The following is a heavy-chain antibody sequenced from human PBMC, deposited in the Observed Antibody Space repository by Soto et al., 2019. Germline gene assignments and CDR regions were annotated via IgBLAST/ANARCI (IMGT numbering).Heavy chain of an antibody. V-gene: IGHV3-30-3*01. J-gene: IGHJ4*02. Sequence: GGSLRLSCAASGFTFRTYAMHWVRQAPGKGLEWVAVISYDGSNKYYADSVKGRFSISRDNSKNTLYLQMNSLRAEDTAVYYCARDGTDWGQGTLVTVSS. CDR1: GFTFRTYA. D-gene: IGHD1-26*01. CDR3: ARDGTD. CDR2: ISYDGSNK.